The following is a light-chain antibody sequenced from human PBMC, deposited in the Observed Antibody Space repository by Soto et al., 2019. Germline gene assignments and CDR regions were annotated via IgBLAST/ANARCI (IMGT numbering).Light chain of an antibody. CDR2: GVS. J-gene: IGLJ2*01. CDR1: SSEVGGYTY. V-gene: IGLV2-14*01. CDR3: NSYASVNSPVL. Sequence: QSALTQPASLSGSRGLSITISCTGTSSEVGGYTYVSWYQQHPGKAPRLMIYGVSNRPFGVSSRFSGSKSGNTASLTISGLQSEEEADYYCNSYASVNSPVLLGGGTNMTVL.